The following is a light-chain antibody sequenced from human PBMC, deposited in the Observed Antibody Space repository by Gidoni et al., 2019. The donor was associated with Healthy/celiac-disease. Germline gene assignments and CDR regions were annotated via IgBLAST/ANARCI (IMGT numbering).Light chain of an antibody. CDR1: QSVSSY. Sequence: EIVLTQSPATLSLSPGERATLSCRASQSVSSYLAWYQQKPGQAPRLLIYDSSNRATGIPARFRGSGSGTDFTLTISSLEPEDFALYYCQLRGTFGQGTKVEIK. CDR3: QLRGT. V-gene: IGKV3-11*01. J-gene: IGKJ1*01. CDR2: DSS.